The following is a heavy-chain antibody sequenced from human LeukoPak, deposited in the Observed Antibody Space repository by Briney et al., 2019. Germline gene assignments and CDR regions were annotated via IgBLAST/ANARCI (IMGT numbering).Heavy chain of an antibody. CDR2: IWYDGSNK. Sequence: GGSLRLSCAASGFTFSSYGMPWVRQAPGKGLEWVAVIWYDGSNKYYADSVKGRFTISRDNSKNTLYLQMNSLRAEDTAVCYCARSLPIVVVPAASQRRRNYYYYGMDVWGQGTTVTVSS. CDR1: GFTFSSYG. V-gene: IGHV3-33*01. J-gene: IGHJ6*02. D-gene: IGHD2-2*01. CDR3: ARSLPIVVVPAASQRRRNYYYYGMDV.